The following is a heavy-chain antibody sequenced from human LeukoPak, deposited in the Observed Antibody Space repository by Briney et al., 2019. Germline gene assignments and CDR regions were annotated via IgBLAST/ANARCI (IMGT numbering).Heavy chain of an antibody. Sequence: SETLSLTCTVSGGSISSYYWSWIRQPPGKGLEWIGYIYYSGSTNYNPSLKSRVTISVDTSKNQFSLNLSSVTAADTAVYYCARDNYDILTGYFYFDYWGQGTLVTVSS. V-gene: IGHV4-59*01. D-gene: IGHD3-9*01. CDR2: IYYSGST. CDR3: ARDNYDILTGYFYFDY. J-gene: IGHJ4*02. CDR1: GGSISSYY.